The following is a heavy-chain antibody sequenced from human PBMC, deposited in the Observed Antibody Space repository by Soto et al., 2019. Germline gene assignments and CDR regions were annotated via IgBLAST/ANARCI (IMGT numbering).Heavy chain of an antibody. CDR2: ISWNSDSI. V-gene: IGHV3-9*01. J-gene: IGHJ4*02. CDR3: AKEGGSTGLNEFNC. Sequence: EVQLVESGGGLVQPGRSLRLSCAASGFTFDDYAMHWVRQAPGKGLEWVSRISWNSDSIGYADSVKGRFTISRDNAKNSLYLQMNSLRAEDTALYYCAKEGGSTGLNEFNCWGPGTLVTVSS. CDR1: GFTFDDYA. D-gene: IGHD6-19*01.